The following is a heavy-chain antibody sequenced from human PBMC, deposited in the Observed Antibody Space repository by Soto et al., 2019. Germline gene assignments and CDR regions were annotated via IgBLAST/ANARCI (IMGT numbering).Heavy chain of an antibody. CDR3: TRVLGYTFEPGKTRYSAMDV. Sequence: QVQLVQSGAEVKKPGSSVTVSCKTSGGTFSKDAINWVRQAPGQGLEWMGLLIPVFGSPIYAQKFQGRIRITAEESTSTAFMDLSSLRSEDTAVYYCTRVLGYTFEPGKTRYSAMDVWGQGTTVSVSS. V-gene: IGHV1-69*01. CDR2: LIPVFGSP. CDR1: GGTFSKDA. J-gene: IGHJ6*02. D-gene: IGHD5-18*01.